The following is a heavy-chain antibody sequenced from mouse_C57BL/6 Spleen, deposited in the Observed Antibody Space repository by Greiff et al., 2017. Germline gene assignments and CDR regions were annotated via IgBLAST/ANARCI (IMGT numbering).Heavy chain of an antibody. J-gene: IGHJ2*01. D-gene: IGHD1-1*01. Sequence: EVKLVESGGGLVKPGGSLKLSCAASGFTFGSYAMSWVRQTPEKRLEWVATISDGGSYTYYPDNVKGRFTISRDNAKNNLYLQMSHLKSEDTAMYYCASSYGSSYYFDYWGQGTTLTVSS. CDR1: GFTFGSYA. V-gene: IGHV5-4*03. CDR2: ISDGGSYT. CDR3: ASSYGSSYYFDY.